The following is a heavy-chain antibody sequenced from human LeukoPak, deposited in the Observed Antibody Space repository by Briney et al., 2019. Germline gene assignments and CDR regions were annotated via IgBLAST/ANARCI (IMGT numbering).Heavy chain of an antibody. CDR1: GGSFSGYY. D-gene: IGHD2-2*01. J-gene: IGHJ4*02. Sequence: SETLSLTCAVYGGSFSGYYWSWIRHPPGKGLEWIGEINHSVSTNHNPSLKSRVTISVDTSKNQFSLKLSSVTAADTAVYYCARRCSSTSCYRSWLGERRYYFDYWGQGTLVTVSS. CDR3: ARRCSSTSCYRSWLGERRYYFDY. CDR2: INHSVST. V-gene: IGHV4-34*01.